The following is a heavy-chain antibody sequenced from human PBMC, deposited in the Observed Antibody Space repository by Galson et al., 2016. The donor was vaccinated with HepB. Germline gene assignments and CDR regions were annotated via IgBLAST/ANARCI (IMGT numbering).Heavy chain of an antibody. V-gene: IGHV4-59*08. CDR2: IYYSGST. Sequence: SETLSLTCTVSVGSISRYYWSWIRQPPGKGLEWIGYIYYSGSTNYNPSLKSRVTISVDTFKNQFSLKLSSVTAADTAVYYCARHAPYGDYVLYGMDVWGQGTTVTVSS. CDR3: ARHAPYGDYVLYGMDV. CDR1: VGSISRYY. J-gene: IGHJ6*02. D-gene: IGHD4-17*01.